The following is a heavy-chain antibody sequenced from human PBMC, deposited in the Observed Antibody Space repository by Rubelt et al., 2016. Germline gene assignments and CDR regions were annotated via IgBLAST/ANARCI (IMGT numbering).Heavy chain of an antibody. Sequence: QVQLQESGPGLVKASETLSLTCTVSGGSISSYYWSWIRQPPGKGPEWIGYIHYSGSTNYNPSLKSRVTILVDTSKNQFSLKLSSVTAADTAVYYCARDEGIFSSQGIYYFDYWGQGTLVTVSS. D-gene: IGHD2/OR15-2a*01. CDR2: IHYSGST. J-gene: IGHJ4*02. V-gene: IGHV4-59*12. CDR1: GGSISSYY. CDR3: ARDEGIFSSQGIYYFDY.